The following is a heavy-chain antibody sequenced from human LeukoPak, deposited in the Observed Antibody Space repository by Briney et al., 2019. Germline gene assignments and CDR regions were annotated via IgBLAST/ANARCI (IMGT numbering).Heavy chain of an antibody. D-gene: IGHD5-18*01. CDR3: ARDGEEYSYGYGDYFDY. Sequence: GRSLRLSCAASGFTFSSYAMHWVRQAPGKGLEWVAVISYDGSNKYYADSVKGRFTISRDNSKNTLYLQMNSLRAEDTAVYYCARDGEEYSYGYGDYFDYWGQGTLVTVSS. CDR2: ISYDGSNK. CDR1: GFTFSSYA. J-gene: IGHJ4*02. V-gene: IGHV3-30-3*01.